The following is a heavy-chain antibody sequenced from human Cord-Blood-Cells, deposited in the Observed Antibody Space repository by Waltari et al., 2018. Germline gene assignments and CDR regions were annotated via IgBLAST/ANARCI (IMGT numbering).Heavy chain of an antibody. CDR3: ARDLTSSSWYEAFDI. J-gene: IGHJ3*02. D-gene: IGHD6-13*01. CDR1: GFTVSSNY. V-gene: IGHV3-53*02. Sequence: EVQLVETGGGLIQPGGSLRLSCAASGFTVSSNYMSWVRQAPGKGLEWVSVIYSGGSTYYADSVKGRFTISRDNSKNTLYLQMNSLRAEDTAVYYCARDLTSSSWYEAFDIWGQGTMVTVSS. CDR2: IYSGGST.